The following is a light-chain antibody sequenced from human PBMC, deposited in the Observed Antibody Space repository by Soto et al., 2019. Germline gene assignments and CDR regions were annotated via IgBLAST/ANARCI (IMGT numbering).Light chain of an antibody. CDR3: NSDKSGGSVI. Sequence: QSALTQPASVSGSPGQSITISCTATTSDVGDYNYVSWYQQYPGKAPKPIIYHVSNRPSGVSNRFSGSKSGDTASLTISGLQAEDEADYYCNSDKSGGSVIFGGGTKLTFL. V-gene: IGLV2-14*01. CDR2: HVS. J-gene: IGLJ2*01. CDR1: TSDVGDYNY.